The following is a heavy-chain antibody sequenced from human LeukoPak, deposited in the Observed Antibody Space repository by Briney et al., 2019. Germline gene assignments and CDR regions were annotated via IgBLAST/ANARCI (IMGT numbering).Heavy chain of an antibody. CDR1: GGSISSSSYY. D-gene: IGHD3-3*01. J-gene: IGHJ4*02. CDR2: IYYSGST. Sequence: PSETLSPTCTVSGGSISSSSYYWGWIRQPPGKGLERIGSIYYSGSTYYNPSLKSRVTISVDTSKNQFSLKLSSVTAADTAVYYCARSGVVIIRPDYWGQGTLVTVSS. V-gene: IGHV4-39*01. CDR3: ARSGVVIIRPDY.